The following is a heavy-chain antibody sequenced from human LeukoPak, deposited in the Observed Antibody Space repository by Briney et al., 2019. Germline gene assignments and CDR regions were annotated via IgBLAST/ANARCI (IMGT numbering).Heavy chain of an antibody. Sequence: ASVNVSCKASGGTFSSYAINWVRQATGQGLEWMGWMNPNSGGTNYAQKFQGWVTMTRDTSISTAYMELSRLRSDDTAVYYCAIEWELLLAFDYWGQGTLVTVSS. D-gene: IGHD1-26*01. V-gene: IGHV1-2*04. CDR1: GGTFSSYA. CDR2: MNPNSGGT. CDR3: AIEWELLLAFDY. J-gene: IGHJ4*02.